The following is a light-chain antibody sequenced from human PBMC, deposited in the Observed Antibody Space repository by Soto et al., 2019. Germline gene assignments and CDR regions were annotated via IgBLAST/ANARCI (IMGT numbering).Light chain of an antibody. CDR3: QQYNNWPPVT. CDR1: QSVSSN. J-gene: IGKJ1*01. Sequence: IVMTQSPATLSVSPWERATLSCRASQSVSSNLAWYQQKPGQAPRLLIYGASTRATGIPARFSGCGSGTEFTLTISSLQSEDFAVYYCQQYNNWPPVTFGQGTKVDIK. CDR2: GAS. V-gene: IGKV3-15*01.